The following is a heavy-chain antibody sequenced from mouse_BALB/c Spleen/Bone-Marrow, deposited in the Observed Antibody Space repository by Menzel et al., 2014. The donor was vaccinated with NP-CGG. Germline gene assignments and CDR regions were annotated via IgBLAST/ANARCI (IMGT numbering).Heavy chain of an antibody. Sequence: QVQLQQSGAELMKPGASVKISCKATGYTFSSYWIEWVKQRPGHGLEWIGEILPGSGSIKYNEKFKGKATFTADTSSNTAYMQLSSLTSEDSAVYYCASRCDTMDYWGQGTSVTVSS. CDR1: GYTFSSYW. CDR2: ILPGSGSI. CDR3: ASRCDTMDY. J-gene: IGHJ4*01. V-gene: IGHV1-9*01.